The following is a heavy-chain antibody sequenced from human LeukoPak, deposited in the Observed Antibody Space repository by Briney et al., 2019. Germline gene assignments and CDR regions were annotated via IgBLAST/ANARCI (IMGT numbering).Heavy chain of an antibody. V-gene: IGHV4-59*01. D-gene: IGHD3-16*01. CDR1: GGSISSYY. Sequence: SETLSLTCTVSGGSISSYYWSWIRQPPGKGLEWIGYIYYSGSTNYNPSLKSRVTISVDTSKNQFSLKLSSVTAADTAVYYCARSGMITFGGVPAAFDYWGQGTLVTVSS. CDR3: ARSGMITFGGVPAAFDY. J-gene: IGHJ4*02. CDR2: IYYSGST.